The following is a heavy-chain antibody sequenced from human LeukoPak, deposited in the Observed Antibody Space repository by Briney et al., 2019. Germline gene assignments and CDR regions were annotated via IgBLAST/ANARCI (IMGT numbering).Heavy chain of an antibody. Sequence: PGGCLSLSCAASGFAFCIYWMSGVRQAPGKGLEWVANIKQDGSENYYVDSVKGRFTISRDNAKNSLYLQMNSLRAEDTAVYYCARRYVDYWGQGTLVTVSS. J-gene: IGHJ4*02. CDR2: IKQDGSEN. CDR3: ARRYVDY. CDR1: GFAFCIYW. V-gene: IGHV3-7*01.